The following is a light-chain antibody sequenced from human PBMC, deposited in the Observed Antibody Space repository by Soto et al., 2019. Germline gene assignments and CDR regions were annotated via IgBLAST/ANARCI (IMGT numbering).Light chain of an antibody. CDR1: SSDVGGYNY. V-gene: IGLV2-8*01. CDR2: EVS. Sequence: QSVLTQPPSASGSTRQSVTISCTGTSSDVGGYNYVSWYQQHPGKAPKLMIYEVSKRPSGVPDRFSGSKSGNTVSLTVSGLQAEDEADYYCSSYAGSNNYVFGTGTKLTVL. J-gene: IGLJ1*01. CDR3: SSYAGSNNYV.